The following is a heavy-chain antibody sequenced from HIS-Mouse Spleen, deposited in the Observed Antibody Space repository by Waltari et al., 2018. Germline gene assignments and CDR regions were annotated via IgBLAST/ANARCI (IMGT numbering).Heavy chain of an antibody. CDR1: GGSISSYY. Sequence: QVQLQESGPGLVKPSETLSLTCTVSGGSISSYYWSWIRQPPGKGLEWLGYIYYSWSTNYNPSRKGRVTISVAPSKNQFSLKLSSVTAADTAVYYCARGGLLAATYYFDYWGQGTLVTVSS. D-gene: IGHD2-15*01. V-gene: IGHV4-59*08. CDR3: ARGGLLAATYYFDY. CDR2: IYYSWST. J-gene: IGHJ4*02.